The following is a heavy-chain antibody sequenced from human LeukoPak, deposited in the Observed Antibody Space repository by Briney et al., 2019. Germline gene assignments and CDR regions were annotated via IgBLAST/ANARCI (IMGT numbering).Heavy chain of an antibody. J-gene: IGHJ4*02. CDR3: ARGDGGWLDY. Sequence: GGSLRLSCAASGFTFSSYSMNWVRQAPGKGLEWVSSISSSSSYIYYADSVKGRFTISRDNSKNTLYLQMNSLRAEDTAVYYCARGDGGWLDYWGQGTLVTVSS. CDR1: GFTFSSYS. V-gene: IGHV3-21*01. D-gene: IGHD6-19*01. CDR2: ISSSSSYI.